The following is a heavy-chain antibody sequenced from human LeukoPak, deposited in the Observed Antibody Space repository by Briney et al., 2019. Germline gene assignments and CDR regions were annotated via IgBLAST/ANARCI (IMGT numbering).Heavy chain of an antibody. Sequence: GGSLRLSCVASEFIFSDYWMSWVRQAPGKGLEWVANIKQGGREEKYMGSVKGRFAISRDDAKSTLYLQMDSLSGDDTVVYYCARDNGGWFDSWGRGTLVTVSS. CDR3: ARDNGGWFDS. J-gene: IGHJ5*01. D-gene: IGHD3-10*01. CDR1: EFIFSDYW. CDR2: IKQGGREE. V-gene: IGHV3-7*03.